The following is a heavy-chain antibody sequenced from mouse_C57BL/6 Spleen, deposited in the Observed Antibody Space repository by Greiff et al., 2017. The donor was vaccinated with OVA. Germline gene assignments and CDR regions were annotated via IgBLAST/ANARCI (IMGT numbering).Heavy chain of an antibody. CDR2: IDPENGDT. CDR3: TDRGLLRGYFDV. Sequence: EVQLQQSGAELVRPGASVKLSCTASGFNIKDDYMHWVKQRPEQGLEWIGWIDPENGDTEYASKFQGKATITADTSSNTAYLQLSSLTSEDTAVYYCTDRGLLRGYFDVWGTGTTVTVSS. J-gene: IGHJ1*03. D-gene: IGHD1-1*01. V-gene: IGHV14-4*01. CDR1: GFNIKDDY.